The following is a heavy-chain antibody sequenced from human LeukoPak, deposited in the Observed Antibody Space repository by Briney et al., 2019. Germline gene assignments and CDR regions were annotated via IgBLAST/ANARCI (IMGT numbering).Heavy chain of an antibody. CDR3: TKSRSGSSNWALQVFDN. J-gene: IGHJ4*02. Sequence: GGSLRLSCAVSGFTFSNEAMGWVRQLRGGGLEWVSTISPGGGTTYYAGSMKGRFTISRDNSKSTLYLEMNSLRAEDTAVYYCTKSRSGSSNWALQVFDNWGQGALVTVSS. D-gene: IGHD4-11*01. CDR2: ISPGGGTT. V-gene: IGHV3-23*01. CDR1: GFTFSNEA.